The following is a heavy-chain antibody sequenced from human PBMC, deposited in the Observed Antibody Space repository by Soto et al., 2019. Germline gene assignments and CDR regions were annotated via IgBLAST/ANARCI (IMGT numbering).Heavy chain of an antibody. CDR3: ARRADYGDYGWFDP. V-gene: IGHV4-39*01. Sequence: SETLSLTCTVSGGSISSSSYYWGWIRQPPGKGLEWIGSIYYSGSTYYNPSLKSRVTISVDTSKNQFSLKLSSVTAADTAVYYCARRADYGDYGWFDPWGQGTLVTVSS. J-gene: IGHJ5*02. CDR1: GGSISSSSYY. CDR2: IYYSGST. D-gene: IGHD4-17*01.